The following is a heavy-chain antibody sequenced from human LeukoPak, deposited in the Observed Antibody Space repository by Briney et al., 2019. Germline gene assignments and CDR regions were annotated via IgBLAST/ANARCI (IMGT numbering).Heavy chain of an antibody. CDR3: AKDKEYSGFGPILSSYYYGMDV. J-gene: IGHJ6*04. V-gene: IGHV3-43D*04. Sequence: GGSLRLSCAACGFTFDDYAMHWARHAPGKGLEWVSLISWEGGSTHYAHSVKGRFTISRDNSRHTLYLQMNSLGAEDTALYYCAKDKEYSGFGPILSSYYYGMDVWGKGTTVTVSS. D-gene: IGHD5-12*01. CDR2: ISWEGGST. CDR1: GFTFDDYA.